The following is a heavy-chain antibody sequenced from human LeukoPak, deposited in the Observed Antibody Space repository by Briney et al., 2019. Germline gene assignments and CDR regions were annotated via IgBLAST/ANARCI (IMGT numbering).Heavy chain of an antibody. Sequence: GGSLRLSCAASGFTSSSYNMNWVRQAPGKGLEWVSSISSGSSYIYYADSVKGRFTISRDNAKNSLYLQMNSLRAEDTAVYYCARDRDAVLMVYATYGMDVWGQGTTVTVSS. CDR1: GFTSSSYN. CDR3: ARDRDAVLMVYATYGMDV. J-gene: IGHJ6*02. CDR2: ISSGSSYI. V-gene: IGHV3-21*01. D-gene: IGHD2-8*01.